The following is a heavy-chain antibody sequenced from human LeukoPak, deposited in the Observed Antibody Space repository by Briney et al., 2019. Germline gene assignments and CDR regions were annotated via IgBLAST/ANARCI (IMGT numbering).Heavy chain of an antibody. Sequence: SETLSLTCAVYGGSFSGYYWSWIRQPPGKGLEWIGEINHSGSTNYNPSLKSRVTISVDTSKNQFSLKLSSVTAADTAVYYCARGVPYDFWSGSYYYYGTDVWGQGTTVTVSS. J-gene: IGHJ6*02. V-gene: IGHV4-34*01. CDR2: INHSGST. CDR1: GGSFSGYY. CDR3: ARGVPYDFWSGSYYYYGTDV. D-gene: IGHD3-3*01.